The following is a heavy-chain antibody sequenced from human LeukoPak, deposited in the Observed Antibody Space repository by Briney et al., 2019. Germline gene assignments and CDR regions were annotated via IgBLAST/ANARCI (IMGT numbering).Heavy chain of an antibody. V-gene: IGHV3-48*01. CDR3: ARDPYGSGSYYYDY. CDR1: GFTLSSYS. D-gene: IGHD3-10*01. Sequence: GGSLRLSCAAPGFTLSSYSMKWGRQAPGKGLGWGSFISSSSGTIYYADSVKGRFTISRDNAKNSLYLQMHSLRAEDTAVYYCARDPYGSGSYYYDYWGQGTLVTVSS. J-gene: IGHJ4*02. CDR2: ISSSSGTI.